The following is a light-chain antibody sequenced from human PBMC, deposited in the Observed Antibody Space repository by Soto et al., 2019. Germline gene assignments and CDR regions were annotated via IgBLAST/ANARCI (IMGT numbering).Light chain of an antibody. V-gene: IGLV1-44*01. CDR2: NNN. CDR3: AAWDDSLNGLV. J-gene: IGLJ1*01. Sequence: QSVLTQPPSASGTPGQRVTISCSGSRSNIGSNTVNWYQQLPGTAPKLLIYNNNQRPSGVPDRFSGSKSGTSASLAISGLQSEDEADYYCAAWDDSLNGLVFGSGTKLTVL. CDR1: RSNIGSNT.